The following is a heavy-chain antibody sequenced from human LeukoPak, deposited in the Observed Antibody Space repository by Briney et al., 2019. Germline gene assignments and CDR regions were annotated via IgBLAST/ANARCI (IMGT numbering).Heavy chain of an antibody. CDR2: ISGSGGAT. Sequence: GGSLRLSCAASGFTFSSYAMRWVRQAPGKGLEWVSAISGSGGATYYADSVKGRFTISRDNAKKSLYLQMNSLRAEDTAVYYCARGNSYGSGYYYYMDVWGKGTTVTVSS. D-gene: IGHD5-18*01. CDR3: ARGNSYGSGYYYYMDV. V-gene: IGHV3-23*01. CDR1: GFTFSSYA. J-gene: IGHJ6*03.